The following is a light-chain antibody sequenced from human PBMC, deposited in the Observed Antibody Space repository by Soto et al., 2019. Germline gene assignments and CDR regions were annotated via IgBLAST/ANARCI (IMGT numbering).Light chain of an antibody. CDR3: SSYAASDSFVV. V-gene: IGLV2-8*01. CDR2: EVY. J-gene: IGLJ2*01. Sequence: QSVLTQPPSASGSPGQSVTISCTGTSSDVGGYNYVSWYQHHPDKAPKLIIYEVYKRPSGVPDRFSGSKSGNTASLTVSGLQAEDEAEYYCSSYAASDSFVVFGGGTKVIVL. CDR1: SSDVGGYNY.